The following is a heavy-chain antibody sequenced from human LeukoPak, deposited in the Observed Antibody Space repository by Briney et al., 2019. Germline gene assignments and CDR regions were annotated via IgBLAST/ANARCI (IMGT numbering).Heavy chain of an antibody. Sequence: PSETLSLTCAVSGGSFSGYYWTWIRQPPGKGLEWIGEINHSGSTNYNPSLKSRVTISVDTPKNQFSLKLSSVTAADTAVYYCARAVSRLRFLEWPTRFDPWDQGTLVTVSS. CDR3: ARAVSRLRFLEWPTRFDP. CDR2: INHSGST. CDR1: GGSFSGYY. V-gene: IGHV4-34*01. J-gene: IGHJ5*02. D-gene: IGHD3-3*01.